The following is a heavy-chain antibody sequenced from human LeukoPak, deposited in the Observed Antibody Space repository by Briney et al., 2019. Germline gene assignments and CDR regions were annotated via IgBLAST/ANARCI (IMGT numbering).Heavy chain of an antibody. D-gene: IGHD4-17*01. CDR2: ISYIGST. J-gene: IGHJ3*02. CDR3: ARDLVTVTKGFDI. CDR1: DDSFSSHY. V-gene: IGHV4-59*11. Sequence: SETLSLTCAVSDDSFSSHYWTWIRRPPGKGLISYIGSTNYNPSLKSRVTISIDTSKNQFSLKLSSVTAADTAVYYCARDLVTVTKGFDIWGQGTMVSVSS.